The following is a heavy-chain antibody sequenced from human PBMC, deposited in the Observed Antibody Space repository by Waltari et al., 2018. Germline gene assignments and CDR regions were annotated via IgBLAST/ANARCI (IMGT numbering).Heavy chain of an antibody. CDR2: IYPGDSDA. CDR3: ARRGLEAAGWYFDY. J-gene: IGHJ4*02. CDR1: GYSFTSHW. D-gene: IGHD6-25*01. V-gene: IGHV5-51*01. Sequence: EVQLVQSGAEVKKPGESLKLSCKGSGYSFTSHWIGWVRQRPGKGLEWMGIIYPGDSDARYSPSFEGQVTISADKSITTAYLQWSSLKASDTAMYYCARRGLEAAGWYFDYWGQGTLVTVSS.